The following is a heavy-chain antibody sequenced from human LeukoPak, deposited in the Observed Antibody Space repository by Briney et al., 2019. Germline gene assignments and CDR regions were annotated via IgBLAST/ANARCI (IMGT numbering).Heavy chain of an antibody. CDR2: ISNSGYT. V-gene: IGHV3-23*01. CDR3: AKVNGTPY. Sequence: GSLRLSCAASGFTFSSYAMSWVRQTPGKGLEWVSSISNSGYTYYADSVKGRFTISRDNSRNTLYLQMNSLRAEDTAVYYCAKVNGTPYWGQGTLVTVSS. J-gene: IGHJ4*02. CDR1: GFTFSSYA. D-gene: IGHD1-26*01.